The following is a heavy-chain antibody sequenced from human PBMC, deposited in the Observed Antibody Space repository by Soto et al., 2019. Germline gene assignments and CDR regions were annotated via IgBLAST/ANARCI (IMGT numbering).Heavy chain of an antibody. CDR2: MYYGGSI. J-gene: IGHJ5*02. V-gene: IGHV4-39*01. D-gene: IGHD5-12*01. CDR1: GGSISRSTYY. Sequence: SETLSLTCTVSGGSISRSTYYWAWIRQPPGKGLEWIGSMYYGGSIYYNPSLKSRVTISADTSKNQFSLKLNSVTAADTAVYYCAKQGRSVDRTGSYPNWLDPWGQGTLVTVSS. CDR3: AKQGRSVDRTGSYPNWLDP.